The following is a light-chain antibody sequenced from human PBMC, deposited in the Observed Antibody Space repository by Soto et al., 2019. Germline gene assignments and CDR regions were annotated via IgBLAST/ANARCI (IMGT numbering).Light chain of an antibody. J-gene: IGLJ1*01. V-gene: IGLV2-23*01. Sequence: QSALTQPASVSGSPGQSITISCAGTTSDVGAYNLVSWYQRLPGKAPKLLIFEGTKRPSGVSSRFSGSKSGNTASLTIFGLRAEDEADYFCCSHEGGNTYVFGTGTKVTVL. CDR3: CSHEGGNTYV. CDR1: TSDVGAYNL. CDR2: EGT.